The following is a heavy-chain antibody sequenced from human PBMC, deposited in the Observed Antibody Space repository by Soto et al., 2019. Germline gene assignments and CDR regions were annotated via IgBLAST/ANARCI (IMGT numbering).Heavy chain of an antibody. CDR1: GGCFSGYY. J-gene: IGHJ4*02. V-gene: IGHV4-34*01. CDR3: ARGPGVWHTVTYLTPVYYFDY. CDR2: INHSGST. D-gene: IGHD4-4*01. Sequence: NPSETLSLSCAVYGGCFSGYYWSWIRQPPGKGLEWIGEINHSGSTNYNPSLKSRVTISVNTSKNQFSLKLSSVTAADTAVYYCARGPGVWHTVTYLTPVYYFDYWGQGTLVTVSS.